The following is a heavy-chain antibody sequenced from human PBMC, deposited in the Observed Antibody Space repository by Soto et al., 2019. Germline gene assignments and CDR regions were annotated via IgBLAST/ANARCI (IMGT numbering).Heavy chain of an antibody. CDR1: GFTFSSYA. D-gene: IGHD3-10*01. CDR2: ISNSGST. CDR3: AKTKFRGVVVNV. V-gene: IGHV3-23*01. Sequence: EVQLLESGGGLVQPGGSLRLSCAASGFTFSSYAMYWVRQAPGKGLEWVSTISNSGSTYYADSVEGRFTISRDNSKNTLYLHMNSLRAEDTAVYYCAKTKFRGVVVNVWGQGTTVTVSS. J-gene: IGHJ6*02.